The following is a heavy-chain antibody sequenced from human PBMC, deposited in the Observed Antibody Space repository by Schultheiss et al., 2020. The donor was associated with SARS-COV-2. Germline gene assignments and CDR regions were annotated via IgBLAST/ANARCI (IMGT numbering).Heavy chain of an antibody. CDR1: GGSFSGYY. J-gene: IGHJ6*02. CDR3: ARGRGFEASMDV. D-gene: IGHD3-10*01. V-gene: IGHV4-59*08. Sequence: SETLSLTCAVYGGSFSGYYWSWIRQPPGKGLEWIGYIYYSGSTNYNPSLKSRVTISVDTSKNQFSLKLSSVTAADTAVYYCARGRGFEASMDVWGQGTTVTVSS. CDR2: IYYSGST.